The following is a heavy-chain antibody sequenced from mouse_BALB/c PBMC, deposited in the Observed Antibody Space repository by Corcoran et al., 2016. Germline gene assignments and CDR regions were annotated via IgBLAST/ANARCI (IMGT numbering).Heavy chain of an antibody. Sequence: QVQLQKSGPELVKTGALVKISCKASRYTFTSSDINWVQQRPGQGLEWSGWIYPGDGRTQYNEKFKGKATLSADKSSSTAYMQLSSLTSEKSTVYFGARGGNFLYYWGQGTTLTVSS. CDR2: IYPGDGRT. D-gene: IGHD2-1*01. CDR1: RYTFTSSD. CDR3: ARGGNFLYY. J-gene: IGHJ2*01. V-gene: IGHV1S56*01.